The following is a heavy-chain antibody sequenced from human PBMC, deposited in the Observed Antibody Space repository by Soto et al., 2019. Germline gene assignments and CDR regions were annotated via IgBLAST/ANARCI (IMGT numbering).Heavy chain of an antibody. CDR1: GFTFSSYS. J-gene: IGHJ6*02. V-gene: IGHV3-48*02. D-gene: IGHD5-18*01. CDR2: ISSSSSTI. CDR3: ASVDTYSYGHYYGMDV. Sequence: GGSLRLSCAASGFTFSSYSMNWVRQAPGKGLEWVSYISSSSSTIYYADSVKGRFTISRDNAKNSLYLQMNSLRDEDTAVYYCASVDTYSYGHYYGMDVWGQGTTVTVSS.